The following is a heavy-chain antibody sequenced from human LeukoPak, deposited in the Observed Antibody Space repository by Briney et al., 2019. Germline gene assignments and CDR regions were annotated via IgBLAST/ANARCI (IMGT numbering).Heavy chain of an antibody. D-gene: IGHD2-15*01. CDR1: DYSISSGYY. Sequence: SETLSLTCAVSDYSISSGYYWGWIRRPPGKGLEWIGNIYHGGNTYYNPSLKSRVTLSVDTSKNQFSLSLTSVTAADTAVYYCARLSGIYCDRGSCFNCFDSWGQGTLVTVSS. CDR3: ARLSGIYCDRGSCFNCFDS. J-gene: IGHJ5*01. CDR2: IYHGGNT. V-gene: IGHV4-38-2*01.